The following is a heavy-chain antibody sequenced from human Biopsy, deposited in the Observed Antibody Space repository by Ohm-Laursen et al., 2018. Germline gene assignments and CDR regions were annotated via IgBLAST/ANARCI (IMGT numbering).Heavy chain of an antibody. V-gene: IGHV3-7*01. CDR1: RFTFSNYW. D-gene: IGHD6-13*01. J-gene: IGHJ4*02. CDR3: ARATSTAGTGYFDY. Sequence: SLRLSCAAPRFTFSNYWMNWVRQAPGKGLEWVAKIQRDGSEKYYVDSVTGRFTISRDNAKNSMYLQMNSLRAEDTALYYCARATSTAGTGYFDYWGQGILVTVSS. CDR2: IQRDGSEK.